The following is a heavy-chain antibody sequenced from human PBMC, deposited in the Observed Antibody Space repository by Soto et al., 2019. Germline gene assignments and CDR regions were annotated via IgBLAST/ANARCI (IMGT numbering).Heavy chain of an antibody. Sequence: SETLSLTCTVSDDSFRGAEYYWSWIRQPLGKGPEWIGYTYYNGDTKYNPALRSRVTMSEDTSKNQFSLRLSSVTAADTAVYFCARGPAYIDGWRTFDLWGRGILVTVSA. J-gene: IGHJ4*02. CDR3: ARGPAYIDGWRTFDL. CDR2: TYYNGDT. CDR1: DDSFRGAEYY. D-gene: IGHD6-19*01. V-gene: IGHV4-61*08.